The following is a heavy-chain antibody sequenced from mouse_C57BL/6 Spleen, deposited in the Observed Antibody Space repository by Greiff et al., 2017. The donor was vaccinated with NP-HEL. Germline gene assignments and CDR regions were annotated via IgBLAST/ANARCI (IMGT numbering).Heavy chain of an antibody. V-gene: IGHV1-64*01. CDR3: ARWEYYGSSPFAY. D-gene: IGHD1-1*01. CDR1: GYTFTSYW. Sequence: VQLQQPGAELVKPGASVKLSCKASGYTFTSYWMHWVKQRPGQGLEWIGMIHPNSGSTNYNEKFKSKATLTVDKSSSTAYMQLSSLTSEDSAVYYCARWEYYGSSPFAYWGQGTTLTVSS. CDR2: IHPNSGST. J-gene: IGHJ2*01.